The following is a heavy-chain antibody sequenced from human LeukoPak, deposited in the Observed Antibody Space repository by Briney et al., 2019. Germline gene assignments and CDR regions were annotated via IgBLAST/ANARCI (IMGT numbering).Heavy chain of an antibody. Sequence: SGPTLVNPTQTLTLTCTFSGFSISTHGVGVGWIRQTPGKALEWLALIYWDGDSRYSPSLRSRLTITKDASKNQVVLTVTDVDPVDTATYFCAHSVALDYRSFDYWGQGTLVTVSS. CDR2: IYWDGDS. CDR3: AHSVALDYRSFDY. D-gene: IGHD4-11*01. V-gene: IGHV2-5*02. CDR1: GFSISTHGVG. J-gene: IGHJ4*02.